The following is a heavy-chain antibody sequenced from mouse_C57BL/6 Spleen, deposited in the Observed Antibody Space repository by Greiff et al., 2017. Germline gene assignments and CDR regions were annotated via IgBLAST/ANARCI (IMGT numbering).Heavy chain of an antibody. D-gene: IGHD1-1*01. CDR3: ARRGPGGSSYEAWFAY. CDR1: GYTFTSYG. CDR2: IYPRSGNT. J-gene: IGHJ3*01. V-gene: IGHV1-81*01. Sequence: VKLVESGAELARPGASVKLSCKASGYTFTSYGISWVKQRTGQGLEWIGEIYPRSGNTYYNEKFKGKATLTADKSSSTAYMELRSLTSEDSAVYFCARRGPGGSSYEAWFAYWGQGTLVTVSA.